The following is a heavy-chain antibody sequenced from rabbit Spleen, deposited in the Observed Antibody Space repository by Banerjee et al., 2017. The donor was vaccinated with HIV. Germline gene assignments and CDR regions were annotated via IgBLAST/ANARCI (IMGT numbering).Heavy chain of an antibody. D-gene: IGHD1-1*01. CDR1: GVSFSNYNF. CDR2: IDTGSRDFT. Sequence: QSLEESGGDLVQPGASLTLTCTASGVSFSNYNFMCWVRQAPGKGLEWIACIDTGSRDFTYYASWAKGRFTISKTSSTTVTLQVTSLTAADTATYFCARDLTGVIGWNFGWWGPGTLVTVS. V-gene: IGHV1S40*01. CDR3: ARDLTGVIGWNFGW. J-gene: IGHJ4*01.